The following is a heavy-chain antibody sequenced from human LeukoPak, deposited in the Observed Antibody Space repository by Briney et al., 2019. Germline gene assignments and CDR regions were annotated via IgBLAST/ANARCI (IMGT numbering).Heavy chain of an antibody. D-gene: IGHD3-22*01. V-gene: IGHV1-18*01. J-gene: IGHJ4*02. CDR1: GYTFTSYG. CDR2: ISAYSGNT. CDR3: ARDRASYYDSSGYQPFDY. Sequence: GASVKVSCKASGYTFTSYGISWVRQAPGQGLEWMGWISAYSGNTNYAQKFQGRVTMTTDTSTSTVYMELRSLTSDDTAVYYCARDRASYYDSSGYQPFDYWGQGTLVTVSS.